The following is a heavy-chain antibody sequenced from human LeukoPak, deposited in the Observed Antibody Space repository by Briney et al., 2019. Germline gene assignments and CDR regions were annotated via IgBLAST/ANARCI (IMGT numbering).Heavy chain of an antibody. CDR2: IIPIFDTA. D-gene: IGHD4-23*01. J-gene: IGHJ5*02. CDR3: ARDNSVEDTAWWFDP. CDR1: GGTFSSYA. V-gene: IGHV1-69*06. Sequence: ASVKVSCKASGGTFSSYAINWVRQAPGQGLEWMGGIIPIFDTANYAQKFQGRVTITADKSTSTAFMELSSLGSEDTAVYYCARDNSVEDTAWWFDPWGQGTLVTVSS.